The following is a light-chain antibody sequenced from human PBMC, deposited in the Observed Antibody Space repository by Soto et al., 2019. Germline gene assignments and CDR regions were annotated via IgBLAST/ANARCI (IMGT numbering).Light chain of an antibody. CDR1: QSVSNNY. J-gene: IGKJ1*01. V-gene: IGKV3-20*01. CDR3: QQYGSSPRT. CDR2: GAS. Sequence: IVLTQTQGTLSLSPGERATLSCRASQSVSNNYLAWYQQKPGQAPRLLIYGASSRATGIPDRFSGSGPGTDFTLTISRLEPEDFAVYYCQQYGSSPRTFGQGTKVDIK.